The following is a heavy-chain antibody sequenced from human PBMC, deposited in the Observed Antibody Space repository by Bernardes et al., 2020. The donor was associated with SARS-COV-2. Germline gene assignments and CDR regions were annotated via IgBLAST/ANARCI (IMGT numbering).Heavy chain of an antibody. V-gene: IGHV4-61*01. CDR2: IYYSGST. J-gene: IGHJ6*02. D-gene: IGHD2-2*01. Sequence: SGTLSLTCTVSGGSVSSGRYYWSWIRQPPGKGLAWIGYIYYSGSTNYNPSLKSRVTLSVDTSKNQYSLKLSSVTAADTAVYYCARDRCDCSSTRCPIESYDYYGRDAWGQGTMVTVSS. CDR3: ARDRCDCSSTRCPIESYDYYGRDA. CDR1: GGSVSSGRYY.